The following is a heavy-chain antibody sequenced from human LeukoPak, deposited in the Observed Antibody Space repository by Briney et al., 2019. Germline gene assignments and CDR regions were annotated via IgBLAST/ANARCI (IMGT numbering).Heavy chain of an antibody. CDR1: GGTFSNDA. Sequence: SVKVSCKASGGTFSNDAISWVRQSPGQGLEWMGRIIPNLGMALYAQKFKGRVTITADKSPSTAYMELSSLTSEDTAVYFCARDLVCTMNCKDSWGQGTLVTVS. D-gene: IGHD2-2*01. CDR3: ARDLVCTMNCKDS. CDR2: IIPNLGMA. V-gene: IGHV1-69*04. J-gene: IGHJ4*02.